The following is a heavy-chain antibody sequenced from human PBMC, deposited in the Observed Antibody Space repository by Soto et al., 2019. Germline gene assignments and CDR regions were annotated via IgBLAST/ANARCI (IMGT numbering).Heavy chain of an antibody. J-gene: IGHJ5*02. CDR1: GYTFTRFG. V-gene: IGHV1-18*04. Sequence: QVQLVQSGAEVKKPGASVKVSCKASGYTFTRFGISXVRQXXGQGLEWMGWISADNGKTKYAQKIQGRVTMTTDTSTTTAYMELRSLRSDDTAVYYCARWISGSSSDWFAPWGQGTLVTVSS. CDR3: ARWISGSSSDWFAP. D-gene: IGHD1-26*01. CDR2: ISADNGKT.